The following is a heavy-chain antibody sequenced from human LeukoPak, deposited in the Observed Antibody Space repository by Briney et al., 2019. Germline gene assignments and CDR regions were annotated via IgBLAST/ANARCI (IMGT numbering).Heavy chain of an antibody. CDR3: ARGDIVGATLGYFDY. Sequence: GGSLRLSCTASGFTFKNYWMTWFRQAPGKGLEWVANIRHDKTETYYVDSVKGRFTISRDNAENSLYLQMNSLRVEDTAVYYCARGDIVGATLGYFDYWGQGTLVTVPS. V-gene: IGHV3-7*03. CDR1: GFTFKNYW. J-gene: IGHJ4*02. D-gene: IGHD1-26*01. CDR2: IRHDKTET.